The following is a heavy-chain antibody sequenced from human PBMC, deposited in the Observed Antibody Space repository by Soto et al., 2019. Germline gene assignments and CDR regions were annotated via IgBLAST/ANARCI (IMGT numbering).Heavy chain of an antibody. CDR1: GATFSGFA. CDR2: IIPMFGAA. D-gene: IGHD4-4*01. V-gene: IGHV1-69*06. Sequence: QVQLVQSGAEVKKPGSSVKASCEASGATFSGFAINWLRQAPGQGPEWMGGIIPMFGAADYAQKFQGRLTITADKSTTTVFMELSRLRSDDTAVYYCARDVTGSFGYFDLWGRGTLVTVSS. J-gene: IGHJ2*01. CDR3: ARDVTGSFGYFDL.